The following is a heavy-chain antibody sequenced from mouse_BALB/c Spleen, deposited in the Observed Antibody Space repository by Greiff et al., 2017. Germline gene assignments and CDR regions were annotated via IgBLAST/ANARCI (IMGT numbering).Heavy chain of an antibody. CDR2: IYPYNGGT. Sequence: VQLQQSGPELVKPGASVKISCKASGYTFTDYNMHWVKQSHGKSLEWIGYIYPYNGGTGYNQKFKSKATLTVDNSSSTAYMELRSLTSEDSAVYYGARGGGTGWDMDYWGQGTSVTVSS. CDR1: GYTFTDYN. V-gene: IGHV1S29*02. D-gene: IGHD3-3*01. J-gene: IGHJ4*01. CDR3: ARGGGTGWDMDY.